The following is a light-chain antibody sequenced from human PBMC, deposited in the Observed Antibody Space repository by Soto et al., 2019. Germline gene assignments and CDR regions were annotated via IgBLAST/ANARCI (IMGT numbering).Light chain of an antibody. V-gene: IGKV4-1*01. CDR1: QSVLYSSNNKNY. CDR2: WAS. Sequence: DIVMTHSPDSLAVSLGERATINCKASQSVLYSSNNKNYLAWYQQKPGLPPKALIYWASTRESGVPDRFSGSGSGTDFTLTISSLQAEDVAVYYCQQYYTTPWTFGQGTKVDIK. J-gene: IGKJ1*01. CDR3: QQYYTTPWT.